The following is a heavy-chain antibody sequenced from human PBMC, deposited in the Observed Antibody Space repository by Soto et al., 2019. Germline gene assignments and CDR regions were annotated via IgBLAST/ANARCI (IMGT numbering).Heavy chain of an antibody. Sequence: GASVKVSCKASGYTFTTYGISWVRQAPGQGLEWLGWINTHNGNTNYAQNLQSRVIMTADTSTNTAYMELRSLRSDDTAIYYCTREGSAPYYYYGMDAWGQGTTVTSP. CDR2: INTHNGNT. J-gene: IGHJ6*02. CDR1: GYTFTTYG. D-gene: IGHD3-10*01. CDR3: TREGSAPYYYYGMDA. V-gene: IGHV1-18*01.